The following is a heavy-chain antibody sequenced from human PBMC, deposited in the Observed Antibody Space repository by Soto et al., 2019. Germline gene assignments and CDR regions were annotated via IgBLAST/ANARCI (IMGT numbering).Heavy chain of an antibody. CDR3: AREDCISTSCYLADY. Sequence: QVQLVQSGAEVKKPGASVKVSCKASGYTFTSYGISWVRQAPGQGLEWMGWISAYNGNTNYAQKLQGRVTMTTDTSTSTAYRELRSLSSDDTAVYYCAREDCISTSCYLADYWGQGTLVTVSS. CDR1: GYTFTSYG. D-gene: IGHD2-2*01. V-gene: IGHV1-18*01. CDR2: ISAYNGNT. J-gene: IGHJ4*02.